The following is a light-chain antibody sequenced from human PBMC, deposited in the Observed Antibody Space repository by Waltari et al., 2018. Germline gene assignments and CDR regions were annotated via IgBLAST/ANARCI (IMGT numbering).Light chain of an antibody. V-gene: IGKV3-15*01. J-gene: IGKJ2*01. CDR3: QQYNDWS. Sequence: EIVMTHSPPTLSLSPGERATLSCRASQSVSTNLAWYQQKPGQAPRLLIYGASTRATGIPARFSGSGSGTEFTLTISSLQSEDFAVYYCQQYNDWSFGQGTKLEIK. CDR1: QSVSTN. CDR2: GAS.